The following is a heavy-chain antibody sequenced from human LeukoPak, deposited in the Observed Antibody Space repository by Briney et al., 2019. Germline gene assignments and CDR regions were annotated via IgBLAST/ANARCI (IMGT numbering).Heavy chain of an antibody. D-gene: IGHD1-7*01. V-gene: IGHV3-33*08. CDR2: IWSDGSHK. CDR1: GFIFTTYG. Sequence: PGGSLRLSCAASGFIFTTYGFHWVRQAPGKGLEWVAVIWSDGSHKFYTGSVKGRFTISRDNSENTLYLQMSSLRVEDTAVYYCTRGQTTYYDYWGQGTLVTVSS. J-gene: IGHJ4*02. CDR3: TRGQTTYYDY.